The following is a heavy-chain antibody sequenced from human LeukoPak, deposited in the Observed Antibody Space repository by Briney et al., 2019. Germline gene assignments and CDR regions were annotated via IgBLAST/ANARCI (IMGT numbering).Heavy chain of an antibody. CDR1: GGTFSSYA. V-gene: IGHV1-69*05. Sequence: ASVKVSCKASGGTFSSYAISWVRQAPGQGLEWMGRIIPIFGTANYAQKFQGRVTITTDESTSTAYMELSSLRSEDTAVYYCARDRDSSGWYLDYWGQGTLVTVSS. J-gene: IGHJ4*02. CDR2: IIPIFGTA. D-gene: IGHD6-19*01. CDR3: ARDRDSSGWYLDY.